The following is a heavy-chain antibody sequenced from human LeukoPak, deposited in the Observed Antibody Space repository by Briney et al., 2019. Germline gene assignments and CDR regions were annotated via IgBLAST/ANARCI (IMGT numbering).Heavy chain of an antibody. D-gene: IGHD2-8*02. CDR2: IWYDGSDK. J-gene: IGHJ4*02. Sequence: GGSLRLSCAASGFTFNTYSMHWGRQTPRGGLEWVSVIWYDGSDKYYAESVKGRFTISRDNSKNTLSLQMNSRRVEDTAMYYCAKGVGRTSGRNPDYWGQGTLVTVSS. CDR1: GFTFNTYS. CDR3: AKGVGRTSGRNPDY. V-gene: IGHV3-33*06.